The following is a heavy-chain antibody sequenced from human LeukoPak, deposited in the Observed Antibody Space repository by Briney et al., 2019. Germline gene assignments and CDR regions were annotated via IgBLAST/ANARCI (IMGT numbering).Heavy chain of an antibody. CDR1: GFTFSSYE. CDR3: ARDNYDSSGYYFD. D-gene: IGHD3-22*01. Sequence: AGGSLRLSCAASGFTFSSYEMNWVRHAPGKGLEWASYISSSGSTMYYADSVKGRFTISRDNAKNSLYLQMNSLRAEDTAVYYCARDNYDSSGYYFDWGQGTLVTVSS. J-gene: IGHJ4*02. V-gene: IGHV3-48*03. CDR2: ISSSGSTM.